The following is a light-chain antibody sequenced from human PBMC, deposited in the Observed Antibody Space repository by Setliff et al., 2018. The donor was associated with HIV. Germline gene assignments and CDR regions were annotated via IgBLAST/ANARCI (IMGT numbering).Light chain of an antibody. CDR3: SSFAGRLNV. CDR2: DVT. J-gene: IGLJ1*01. V-gene: IGLV2-11*01. CDR1: SSDVGSYNF. Sequence: QSVLTQPRSVSGSPGQSVTIPCTGTSSDVGSYNFVTWYQQHPGKVPKLIIYDVTRRPSGVPDRFSGSRSGNTASLTISGLQAEDEADYYCSSFAGRLNVFGTGTKVTVL.